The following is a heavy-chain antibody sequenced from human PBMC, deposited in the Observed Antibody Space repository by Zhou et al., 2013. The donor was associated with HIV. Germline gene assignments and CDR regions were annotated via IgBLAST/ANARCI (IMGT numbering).Heavy chain of an antibody. D-gene: IGHD3-22*01. V-gene: IGHV1-69*04. CDR1: GGTFSSYA. Sequence: QVQLVQSGAEVKKPGSSVKVSCKASGGTFSSYAISWVRQAPGQGLEWMGRIIPILGIANYAQKFQGRVTITADKSTSTAYMELSSLRSEDTAVYYCAFWRGIYDSSGKGYYYYMDVWGKGDHGHRLL. J-gene: IGHJ6*03. CDR3: AFWRGIYDSSGKGYYYYMDV. CDR2: IIPILGIA.